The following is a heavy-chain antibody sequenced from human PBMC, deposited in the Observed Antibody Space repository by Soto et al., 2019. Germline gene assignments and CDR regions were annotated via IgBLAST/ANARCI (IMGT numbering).Heavy chain of an antibody. CDR1: GGTFSSYA. Sequence: SVKVSCKASGGTFSSYAISWVRQSPGQGLEWMGGIIPIFGTANYAQKFQGRVTITADKSTSTAYMELSSLRSEDTAVYYCANSAFDYGDYGGPDYYYYGMDVWGQGTTVTVSS. CDR3: ANSAFDYGDYGGPDYYYYGMDV. V-gene: IGHV1-69*06. J-gene: IGHJ6*02. CDR2: IIPIFGTA. D-gene: IGHD4-17*01.